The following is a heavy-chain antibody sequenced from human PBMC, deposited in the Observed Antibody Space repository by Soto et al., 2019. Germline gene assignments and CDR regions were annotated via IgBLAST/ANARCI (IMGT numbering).Heavy chain of an antibody. CDR3: ARDRRITMVRGVSRGGWFDP. V-gene: IGHV3-30-3*01. CDR2: ISYDGSNK. CDR1: GFTFSSYA. D-gene: IGHD3-10*01. J-gene: IGHJ5*02. Sequence: PGGSLRLSCAASGFTFSSYAMHWVRQAPGKGLEWVAVISYDGSNKYYADSVKGRFTISRDNSKNTLYLQMNSLRAEDTAVYYCARDRRITMVRGVSRGGWFDPWGQGTLVTVSS.